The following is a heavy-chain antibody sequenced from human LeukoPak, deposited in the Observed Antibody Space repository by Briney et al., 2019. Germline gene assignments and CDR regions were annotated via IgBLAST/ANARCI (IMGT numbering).Heavy chain of an antibody. V-gene: IGHV4-4*07. CDR2: IYTSGST. J-gene: IGHJ3*02. CDR3: ARDRPSEGNPQNIVVVPAAILGAFDI. D-gene: IGHD2-2*01. Sequence: KSSETLSLTCTVSGGSISSYYWSWIRQPAGKGLEWIGRIYTSGSTNYNPSLKSRVTMSVDTSKNQFSLKLSSVTAADTAVYYCARDRPSEGNPQNIVVVPAAILGAFDIWGQGTMVTVSS. CDR1: GGSISSYY.